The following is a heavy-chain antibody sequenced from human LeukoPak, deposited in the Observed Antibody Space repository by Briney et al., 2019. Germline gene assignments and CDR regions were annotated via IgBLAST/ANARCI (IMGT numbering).Heavy chain of an antibody. V-gene: IGHV3-7*01. CDR2: INPDGSGK. Sequence: GGSLRLSCEASGFTLSTYWMNWVGQVPGKGVDGVANINPDGSGKKYVDSVKGRFTIARDNADNSLSMQMNSVRAEDTAVYYCASWGAGGNSWGQGTLVTVSS. J-gene: IGHJ4*02. CDR1: GFTLSTYW. CDR3: ASWGAGGNS. D-gene: IGHD3-16*01.